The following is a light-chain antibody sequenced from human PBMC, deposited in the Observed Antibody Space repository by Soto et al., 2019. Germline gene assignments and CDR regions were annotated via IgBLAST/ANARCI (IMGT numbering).Light chain of an antibody. CDR1: QSISSW. V-gene: IGKV1-5*03. Sequence: DIQMTQSPSTLSASVGDRVTITCRASQSISSWLAWYQQKPGKAPKLLIYKESSLESGVPSRFSGSGSGTEFTLTIISLQPDDFATYYCQQYNSYPITFGQGTRLEIK. CDR2: KES. J-gene: IGKJ5*01. CDR3: QQYNSYPIT.